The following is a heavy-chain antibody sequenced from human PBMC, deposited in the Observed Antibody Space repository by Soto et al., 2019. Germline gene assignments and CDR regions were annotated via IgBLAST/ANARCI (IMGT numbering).Heavy chain of an antibody. J-gene: IGHJ5*02. Sequence: ASVKVSCKASGYTFTSYAMHWVRQAPGQRPEWMGWINAGNGNTKYSQKFQGRVTFTRDTSATTANMELSSLTSEDTAMYYCGRDQSGIGYYVDWFDPWGQGTLVTVSS. V-gene: IGHV1-3*01. CDR2: INAGNGNT. CDR1: GYTFTSYA. D-gene: IGHD3-10*02. CDR3: GRDQSGIGYYVDWFDP.